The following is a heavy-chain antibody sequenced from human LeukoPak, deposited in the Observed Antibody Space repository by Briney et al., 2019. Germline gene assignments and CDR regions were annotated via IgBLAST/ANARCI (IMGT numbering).Heavy chain of an antibody. V-gene: IGHV4-34*01. J-gene: IGHJ4*02. CDR1: GGSISSYY. Sequence: PSETLSLTCTVSGGSISSYYWSWIRQPPGKGLEWIGEINHSGSTNYNPSLKSRVTIPVDTSNNQFSLKLTSVTAADTAVYYCARDDFWSGYSFDYWGQGTLVTVSS. CDR3: ARDDFWSGYSFDY. D-gene: IGHD3-3*01. CDR2: INHSGST.